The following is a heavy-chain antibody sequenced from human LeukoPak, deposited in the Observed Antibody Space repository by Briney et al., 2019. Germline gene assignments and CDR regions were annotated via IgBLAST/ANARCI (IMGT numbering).Heavy chain of an antibody. D-gene: IGHD1-26*01. V-gene: IGHV4-59*01. J-gene: IGHJ6*03. CDR2: IYYSGST. Sequence: SETLSLTCTVSGGSISSYYWSWLRQPPGKGLEWLGYIYYSGSTNYNPSLKSRVTISVDTSKNQFSLKLSSVTAADTAVYYCARDRLVGATFYYYYYMDVWGKGTTVTVSS. CDR3: ARDRLVGATFYYYYYMDV. CDR1: GGSISSYY.